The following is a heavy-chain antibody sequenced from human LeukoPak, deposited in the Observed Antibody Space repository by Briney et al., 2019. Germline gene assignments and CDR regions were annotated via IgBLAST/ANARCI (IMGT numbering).Heavy chain of an antibody. Sequence: GGSLRLSCTASGFAFSIYSMNWVRQAPGKGLEWVSYIGTSIMTVYYADSVKGRFTISRDNAKNSLYLQMSNLRAEDTAVYFCARGGGLDVWGQGATVTVSS. V-gene: IGHV3-48*04. D-gene: IGHD3-16*01. J-gene: IGHJ6*02. CDR1: GFAFSIYS. CDR3: ARGGGLDV. CDR2: IGTSIMTV.